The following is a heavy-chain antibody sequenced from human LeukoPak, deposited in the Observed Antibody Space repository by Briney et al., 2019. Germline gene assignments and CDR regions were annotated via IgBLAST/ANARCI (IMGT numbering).Heavy chain of an antibody. V-gene: IGHV3-74*01. CDR2: IVGDSSSI. D-gene: IGHD6-13*01. CDR1: GFTFSKYA. Sequence: GGSLRLSCAASGFTFSKYAVNRVRQAPGKGLEWVSGIVGDSSSIFYEDSVRGRFTISRDNAKNTLYLQMNSLRAEDTAVYYCASASSHRIAAGGDYWGQGTLVTVSS. CDR3: ASASSHRIAAGGDY. J-gene: IGHJ4*02.